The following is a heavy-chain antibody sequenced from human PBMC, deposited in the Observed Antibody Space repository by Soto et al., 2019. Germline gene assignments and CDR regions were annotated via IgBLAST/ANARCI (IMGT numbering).Heavy chain of an antibody. CDR1: GGSINTGGYY. V-gene: IGHV4-31*03. J-gene: IGHJ5*02. CDR2: VYYRGYT. D-gene: IGHD2-15*01. Sequence: PSETLSLTCTVSGGSINTGGYYWSWIRQHPGKGLEWIGYVYYRGYTSYNPSLKSRVTISVDTSKNQFSLKLTSVTAADTAMYYCARDILGYCSGGRCLSRVDPWGQGTLVTVSS. CDR3: ARDILGYCSGGRCLSRVDP.